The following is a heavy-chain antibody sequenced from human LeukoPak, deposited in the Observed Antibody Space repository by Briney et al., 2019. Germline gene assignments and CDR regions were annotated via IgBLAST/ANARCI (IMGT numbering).Heavy chain of an antibody. V-gene: IGHV3-66*02. CDR1: GFIASSNY. CDR3: ARGVHDFWSGFYFDY. Sequence: PGGSLRLSCAASGFIASSNYMSWVRQAPGKGLEGGSVIYSGGSTYYADSVKGRFTISRDKSKNTLFLQMNSLRAEDTAVYYCARGVHDFWSGFYFDYWGQGTLVTVSS. J-gene: IGHJ4*02. CDR2: IYSGGST. D-gene: IGHD3-3*01.